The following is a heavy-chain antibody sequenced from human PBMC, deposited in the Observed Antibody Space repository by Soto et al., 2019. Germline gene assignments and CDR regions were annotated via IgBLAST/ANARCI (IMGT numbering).Heavy chain of an antibody. J-gene: IGHJ3*02. Sequence: LKISCKGSGYSFTSYWIGWVRQMPGKGLEWMGIIYPGDSDTRYSPSFQGQVTISADKPISTAYLQWSSLKASDTAMYYCARRAFGYCSGGSCRSDAFDIWGQGTMVTVSS. V-gene: IGHV5-51*04. CDR2: IYPGDSDT. CDR3: ARRAFGYCSGGSCRSDAFDI. CDR1: GYSFTSYW. D-gene: IGHD2-15*01.